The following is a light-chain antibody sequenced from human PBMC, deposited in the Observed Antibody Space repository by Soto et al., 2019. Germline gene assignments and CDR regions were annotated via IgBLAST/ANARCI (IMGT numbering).Light chain of an antibody. CDR2: KAS. CDR1: QSISGW. V-gene: IGKV1-5*03. J-gene: IGKJ1*01. Sequence: DIQMTQSPSTLSASVGDRVTITCRASQSISGWLAWYQQKPGKAPKLLIYKASSLESGVPSRFSGSGSWTEFTLTISSLQPADVAAFYCQQYNSYGSWTFGQGTKVEIK. CDR3: QQYNSYGSWT.